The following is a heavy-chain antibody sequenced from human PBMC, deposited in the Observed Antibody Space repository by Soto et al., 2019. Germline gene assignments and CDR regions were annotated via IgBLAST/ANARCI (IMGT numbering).Heavy chain of an antibody. CDR3: ALESSGGSCYSCDWFDP. CDR1: GYTFTSYG. J-gene: IGHJ5*02. CDR2: ISAYNGNT. D-gene: IGHD2-15*01. Sequence: ASVKVSCKASGYTFTSYGIGWVRQAPGQGLEWMGWISAYNGNTNYAQKLQGRVTMTTDTSTSTAYMELRSLRSDDTAVYYCALESSGGSCYSCDWFDPWGQGTLVTVSS. V-gene: IGHV1-18*01.